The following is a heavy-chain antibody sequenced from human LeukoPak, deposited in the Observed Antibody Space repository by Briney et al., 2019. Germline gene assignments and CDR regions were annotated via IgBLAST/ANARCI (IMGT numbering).Heavy chain of an antibody. Sequence: SETLSLTCTVSGGSISSSSYYWGWIRQPPGKGLEWIGSIYYSGSTYYNPSLKSRVTISVDTSKNQFSLKLSSVTAADTAVYHCARCYGSGSFYYYYYMDVWGKGTTVSVSS. CDR2: IYYSGST. V-gene: IGHV4-39*07. CDR1: GGSISSSSYY. CDR3: ARCYGSGSFYYYYYMDV. J-gene: IGHJ6*03. D-gene: IGHD3-10*01.